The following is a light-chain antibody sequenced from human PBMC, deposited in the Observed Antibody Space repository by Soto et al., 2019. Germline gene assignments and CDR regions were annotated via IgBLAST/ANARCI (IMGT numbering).Light chain of an antibody. Sequence: IQFTHAPSFRVLSVLDTVMLTCRASEFISSYLAWYQQKPGKAPKLLIYAASTLQIGVPSRFSGSGSGTEFTLTISSLQPEDFATYYCQKLNSYPITCGKGSQRAI. CDR1: EFISSY. V-gene: IGKV1-9*01. CDR2: AAS. CDR3: QKLNSYPIT. J-gene: IGKJ5*01.